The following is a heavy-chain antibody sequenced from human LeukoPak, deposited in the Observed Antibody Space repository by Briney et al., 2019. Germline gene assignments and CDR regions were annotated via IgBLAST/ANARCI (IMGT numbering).Heavy chain of an antibody. D-gene: IGHD3-3*01. V-gene: IGHV3-23*01. J-gene: IGHJ1*01. Sequence: PGGSLRLSWAASGLTFSSDAMGSARQPPGKGLEWDSAIRGSGGSTHYADSVKGRFTISRDRSKTTLSLQINSLRAEDEAVYYCAKDWKYYEDVAEYFQHWGQGTLVTVSS. CDR2: IRGSGGST. CDR3: AKDWKYYEDVAEYFQH. CDR1: GLTFSSDA.